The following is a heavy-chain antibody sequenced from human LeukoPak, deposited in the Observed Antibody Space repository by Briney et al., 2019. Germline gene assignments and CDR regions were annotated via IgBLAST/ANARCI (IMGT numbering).Heavy chain of an antibody. CDR2: ISGSGDSI. J-gene: IGHJ4*02. CDR3: ANKVSTVTTVDY. V-gene: IGHV3-23*01. Sequence: GGSLRLSCAASGFTFSSYAMSWVRQTPGKRLEWVAAISGSGDSILYADSVKGRFTISRDNSKNTLYLQMNSLRAEDTAVYYCANKVSTVTTVDYWGQGTLVTVSS. CDR1: GFTFSSYA. D-gene: IGHD4-17*01.